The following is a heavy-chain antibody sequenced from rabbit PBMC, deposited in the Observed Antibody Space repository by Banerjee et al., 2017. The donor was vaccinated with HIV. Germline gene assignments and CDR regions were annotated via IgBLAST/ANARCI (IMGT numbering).Heavy chain of an antibody. CDR3: ARDLAGVIGWNFGL. D-gene: IGHD4-1*01. V-gene: IGHV1S45*01. Sequence: QEQLEESGGGLVKPEGSPTLTCTASGFSFSGNYDMCWVRQAPGKGLEWIACIYVGSSGNTYYTTWAKGRFTITKTSSTTVTLQMTSLTAADTATYFCARDLAGVIGWNFGLWGQGTLVTVS. CDR1: GFSFSGNYD. J-gene: IGHJ3*01. CDR2: IYVGSSGNT.